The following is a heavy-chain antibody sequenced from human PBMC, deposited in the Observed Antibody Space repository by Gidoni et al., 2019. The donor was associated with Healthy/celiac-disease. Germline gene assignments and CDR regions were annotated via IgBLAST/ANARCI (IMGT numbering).Heavy chain of an antibody. V-gene: IGHV3-11*01. CDR2: ISSSGSTI. D-gene: IGHD3-22*01. Sequence: QVQLVESGGALVKPGGSLRLSCAASGFPFSAYSLGWLRQAPGKGMEWVSYISSSGSTIYYADSVKGRFTISRDNAKNSLYLQMNSLRAEDTAVYYCARDAAYYDSSGYYYGRGYYFDYWGQGTLVTVSS. J-gene: IGHJ4*02. CDR1: GFPFSAYS. CDR3: ARDAAYYDSSGYYYGRGYYFDY.